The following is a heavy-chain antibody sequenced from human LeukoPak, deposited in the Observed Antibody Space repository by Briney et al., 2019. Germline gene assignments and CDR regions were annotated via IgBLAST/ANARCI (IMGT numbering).Heavy chain of an antibody. CDR1: GGSISSYY. D-gene: IGHD3-9*01. Sequence: SETLSLTCTVSGGSISSYYWSWIRQPPGKGLKWIGNIYYSGSTYYNPSLKSRVTISVNTSKNQFSLKLSSVTAADTAVYYCARDYDVLTAYPPTQLFDPWGQGTLVTVSS. V-gene: IGHV4-59*12. J-gene: IGHJ5*02. CDR3: ARDYDVLTAYPPTQLFDP. CDR2: IYYSGST.